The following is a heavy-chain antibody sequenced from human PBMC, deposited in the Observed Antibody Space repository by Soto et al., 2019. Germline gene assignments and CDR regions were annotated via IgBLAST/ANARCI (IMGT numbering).Heavy chain of an antibody. CDR1: GYTFTDYY. Sequence: ASVKVSCKVSGYTFTDYYMHWVQQAPGKGLEWMGLVDPEDGETIYAEKFQGRVTITADTSTDTAYMELSSLRSEDTAVYYCATDRGIVGATTDVYGMDVWGQGTTVTVSS. V-gene: IGHV1-69-2*01. J-gene: IGHJ6*02. CDR2: VDPEDGET. D-gene: IGHD1-26*01. CDR3: ATDRGIVGATTDVYGMDV.